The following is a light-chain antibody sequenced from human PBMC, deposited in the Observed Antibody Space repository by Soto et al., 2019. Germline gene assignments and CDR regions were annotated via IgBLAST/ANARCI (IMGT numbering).Light chain of an antibody. CDR2: AVS. CDR3: SSYAGSNNLV. CDR1: KNDIGVYDF. Sequence: QSVLTQPPSASGSPGQSVTISCTGTKNDIGVYDFVSWYQHHPGKAPKVLIYAVSKRPSGVPDRFSGSKSGNTASLTVSGLQADDEADYYCSSYAGSNNLVFGTGTKVTVL. V-gene: IGLV2-8*01. J-gene: IGLJ1*01.